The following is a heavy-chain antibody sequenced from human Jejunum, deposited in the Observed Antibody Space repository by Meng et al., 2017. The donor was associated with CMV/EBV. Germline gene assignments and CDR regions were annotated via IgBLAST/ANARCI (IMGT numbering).Heavy chain of an antibody. D-gene: IGHD3-10*02. CDR3: ARDQDTTMLAY. J-gene: IGHJ4*02. CDR1: GGSLSGYY. CDR2: INHSEST. Sequence: TCAVYGGSLSGYYWSWIRQPPGKGLEWIGEINHSESTIYNPSLKSRVTISVDTSKNQFSLKLSSVTAADTAVYYCARDQDTTMLAYWGQGTLVTVSS. V-gene: IGHV4-34*01.